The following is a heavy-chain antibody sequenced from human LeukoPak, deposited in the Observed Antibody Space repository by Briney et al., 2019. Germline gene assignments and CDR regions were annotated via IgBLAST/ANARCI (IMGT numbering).Heavy chain of an antibody. Sequence: GGSLRLSCAASVFTFSSYEMNWVRQAPGKGLGWVSYISSSGSTKYYADSVKGRFTISRDNAKNSLYLQMNSLRAEDTAVYYCARDDPIDYWGQGTLVTVYS. V-gene: IGHV3-48*03. CDR3: ARDDPIDY. J-gene: IGHJ4*02. CDR1: VFTFSSYE. CDR2: ISSSGSTK.